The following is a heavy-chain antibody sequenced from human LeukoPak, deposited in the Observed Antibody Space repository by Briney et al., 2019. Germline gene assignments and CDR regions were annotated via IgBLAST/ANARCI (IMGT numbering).Heavy chain of an antibody. CDR3: ARALIRGVIITVGLDV. CDR1: GYTFTSYD. CDR2: MNPNSGNT. V-gene: IGHV1-8*01. Sequence: ASVKVSCKASGYTFTSYDINWVRQATGQGLEWMGWMNPNSGNTGYAQKFQGRVTMTRDTSISTAYMEPSRLRSDDTAVYYCARALIRGVIITVGLDVWGQGTTVTVSS. D-gene: IGHD3-10*01. J-gene: IGHJ6*02.